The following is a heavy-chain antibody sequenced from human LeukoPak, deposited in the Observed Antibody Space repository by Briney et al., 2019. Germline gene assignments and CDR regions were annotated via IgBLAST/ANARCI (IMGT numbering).Heavy chain of an antibody. V-gene: IGHV4-39*01. CDR3: ARGAFDI. Sequence: SETLSLTCTVSGDSFSSSNYFWGWIRQPPGKGLEWIGSIYYSGSTYYNPSLKSRVTISVDTSKNQFSLKLSSVTAADTAVYYCARGAFDIWGQGTMVTVSS. CDR1: GDSFSSSNYF. J-gene: IGHJ3*02. CDR2: IYYSGST.